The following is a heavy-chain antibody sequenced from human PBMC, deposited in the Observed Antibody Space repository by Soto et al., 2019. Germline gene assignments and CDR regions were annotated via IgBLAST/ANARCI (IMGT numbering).Heavy chain of an antibody. CDR2: IKSKTDSETT. V-gene: IGHV3-15*01. D-gene: IGHD1-20*01. J-gene: IGHJ6*02. Sequence: GGHLRLPCEAFGFPLWNAWIPWAFQAPGTGLEWVGRIKSKTDSETTDYAAPVKGRFTISRHDSKNTLYLQMNSLRTEDTAVYYCTTDPFNWNYYDYHMDVWGQGTTVTISS. CDR3: TTDPFNWNYYDYHMDV. CDR1: GFPLWNAW.